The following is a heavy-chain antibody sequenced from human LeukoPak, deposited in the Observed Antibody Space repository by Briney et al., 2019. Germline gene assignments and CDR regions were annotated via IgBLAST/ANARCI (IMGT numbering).Heavy chain of an antibody. CDR3: ARRDIVVVVSASDY. D-gene: IGHD2-15*01. CDR2: IKQDGNEK. V-gene: IGHV3-7*03. Sequence: GGSLRLSCAASGFTFRRYWMSWVRQAPGKGLEWVANIKQDGNEKYYVDSVKGRFTISRDNAKNSLDLQMNSLRVDDTAVYYCARRDIVVVVSASDYWGQGTLVTVSS. CDR1: GFTFRRYW. J-gene: IGHJ4*02.